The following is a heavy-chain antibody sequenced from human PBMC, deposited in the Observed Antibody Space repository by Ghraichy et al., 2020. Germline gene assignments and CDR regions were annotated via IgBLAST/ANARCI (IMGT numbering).Heavy chain of an antibody. Sequence: GESLNISCEASGFTFSTFVMSWVRQAPGKGLEWVSGISGSGSTTNYADSVKGRFTISRDNPKNTLYLQMNRLRVEDTAVYYCASEDAYSKSLDYWGLGTLVTVSS. CDR3: ASEDAYSKSLDY. CDR1: GFTFSTFV. CDR2: ISGSGSTT. V-gene: IGHV3-23*01. J-gene: IGHJ4*02. D-gene: IGHD6-13*01.